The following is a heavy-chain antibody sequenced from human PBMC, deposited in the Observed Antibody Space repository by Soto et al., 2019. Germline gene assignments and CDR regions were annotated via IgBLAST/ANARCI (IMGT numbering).Heavy chain of an antibody. V-gene: IGHV1-18*03. CDR1: GFLFSSHG. D-gene: IGHD4-17*01. Sequence: EASVKVSCKASGFLFSSHGVNWVRRAPGQGLEWMGWIGGYNGNTNYAQKFQGRVTMTTDTSTNTAYMELRSLRSDDMAIYYCASCAGQARDFGATFDYWGQGTLVTVSS. J-gene: IGHJ4*02. CDR2: IGGYNGNT. CDR3: ASCAGQARDFGATFDY.